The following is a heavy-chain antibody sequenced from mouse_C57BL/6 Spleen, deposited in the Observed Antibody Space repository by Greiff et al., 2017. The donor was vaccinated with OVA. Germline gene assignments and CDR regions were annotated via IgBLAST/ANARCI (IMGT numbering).Heavy chain of an antibody. CDR3: ARSEGGGFFAY. CDR1: GYTFTSYD. J-gene: IGHJ3*01. D-gene: IGHD1-1*02. V-gene: IGHV1-85*01. CDR2: IYPRDGST. Sequence: QVQLQQSGPELVKPGASVMLSCKASGYTFTSYDINWVKQRPGQGLEWIGWIYPRDGSTKYNEKCTGKATLTVDTSSSTAYMELHSLTSEDSAVYFCARSEGGGFFAYWGQGTLVTVSA.